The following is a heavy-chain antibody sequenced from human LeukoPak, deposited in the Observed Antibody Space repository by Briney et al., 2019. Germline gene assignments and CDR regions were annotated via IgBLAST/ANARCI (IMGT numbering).Heavy chain of an antibody. J-gene: IGHJ4*02. V-gene: IGHV3-43*02. CDR1: GFTFDDYA. Sequence: GGTLRLSCAASGFTFDDYAMHWVRQAPGKGLEWVSVISADGGTTFYADSVKGRFTFSRDNNKNSLYLQMNSLRTEDTALYYCAKDLSGDGYNWGIFDYWGQGTLVTVSS. CDR3: AKDLSGDGYNWGIFDY. D-gene: IGHD5-24*01. CDR2: ISADGGTT.